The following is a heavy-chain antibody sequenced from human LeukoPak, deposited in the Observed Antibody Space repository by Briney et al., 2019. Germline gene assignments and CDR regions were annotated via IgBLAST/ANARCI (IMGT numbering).Heavy chain of an antibody. CDR2: ISASNGNT. D-gene: IGHD3-10*01. J-gene: IGHJ3*02. CDR3: AREGYYGSGSYYRAFDI. CDR1: GYTFTSYG. V-gene: IGHV1-18*01. Sequence: GASVKVSCKASGYTFTSYGISWVRQAPGQGLEWMGWISASNGNTNYAQKLQGRVTMTTDTSTSTAYMELRSLRSDDTAVYYCAREGYYGSGSYYRAFDIWGQGTMVTVSS.